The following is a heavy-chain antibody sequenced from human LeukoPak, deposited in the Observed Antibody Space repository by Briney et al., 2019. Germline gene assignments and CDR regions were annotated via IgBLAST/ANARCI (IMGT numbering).Heavy chain of an antibody. CDR2: IFYSGTT. D-gene: IGHD2-2*01. V-gene: IGHV4-59*08. CDR1: GGSISSYY. Sequence: SETLSLTCTVFGGSISSYYWSWIRQSPGKGLEWIGYIFYSGTTNYNPSLKSRVTISVDTSKNQLSLRLSSVTAADTAVYYCGRHPSAMTGFDPWGQGTLVTVSS. J-gene: IGHJ5*02. CDR3: GRHPSAMTGFDP.